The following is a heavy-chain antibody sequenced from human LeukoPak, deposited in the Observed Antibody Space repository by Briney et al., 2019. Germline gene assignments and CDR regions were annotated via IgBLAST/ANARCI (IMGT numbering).Heavy chain of an antibody. CDR2: INPNSGGT. J-gene: IGHJ5*02. D-gene: IGHD3-10*01. Sequence: ASVKVSCKASGYTFTGYYMHWVRQAPGQGLEWMGWINPNSGGTNYAQKFQGRVTMTRDTSISTAYMELSRLRSDDTAVYYCARDPFRGGWFDPWGQGTLVTVSS. V-gene: IGHV1-2*02. CDR1: GYTFTGYY. CDR3: ARDPFRGGWFDP.